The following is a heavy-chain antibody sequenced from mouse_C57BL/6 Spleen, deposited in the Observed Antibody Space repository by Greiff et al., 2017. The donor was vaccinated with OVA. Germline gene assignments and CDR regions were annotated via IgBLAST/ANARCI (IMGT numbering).Heavy chain of an antibody. J-gene: IGHJ2*01. D-gene: IGHD1-1*01. CDR2: INPSSGYT. Sequence: QVQLQQSGAELARPGASVKMSCKASGYTFTSYSMHWVKQRPGQGLEWIGYINPSSGYTNYNQKFKDKATLTADKSSSQAYMQLSRLTSADSAVYYCARRPGSSFFDYWGQGTTLTVSS. V-gene: IGHV1-4*01. CDR1: GYTFTSYS. CDR3: ARRPGSSFFDY.